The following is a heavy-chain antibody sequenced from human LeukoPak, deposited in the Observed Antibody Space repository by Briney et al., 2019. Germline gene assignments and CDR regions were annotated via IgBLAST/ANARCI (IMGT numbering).Heavy chain of an antibody. CDR3: ARVGSSSY. Sequence: PGGSLRLSCAASGFTFSSYWMHWVRQAPGKGLVWVSHINSDGSSTTYADSVKGRFTISRDNAKNTLYLQMNSLKAEDTAVYYCARVGSSSYWGQGTLVTVSS. J-gene: IGHJ4*02. CDR2: INSDGSST. V-gene: IGHV3-74*01. D-gene: IGHD2-15*01. CDR1: GFTFSSYW.